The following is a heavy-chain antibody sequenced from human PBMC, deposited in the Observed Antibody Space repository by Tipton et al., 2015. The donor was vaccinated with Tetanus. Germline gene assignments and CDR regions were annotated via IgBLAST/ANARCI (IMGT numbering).Heavy chain of an antibody. CDR3: ARENGGYDYYYYYGMDV. J-gene: IGHJ6*02. D-gene: IGHD5-12*01. CDR2: ISSSSSYI. V-gene: IGHV3-21*01. Sequence: GSLRLFCAASGFTFSSYFMNWVRQAPGKGLEWVSSISSSSSYIYYADSVKGRFTMSRDNAKNSLYLQMNSLRAEDTAVYYCARENGGYDYYYYYGMDVWGQGTTVTVSS. CDR1: GFTFSSYF.